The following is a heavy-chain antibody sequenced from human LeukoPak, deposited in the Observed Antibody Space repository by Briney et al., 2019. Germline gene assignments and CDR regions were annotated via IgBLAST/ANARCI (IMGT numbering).Heavy chain of an antibody. CDR3: ARDRRYYYDSSQLDY. V-gene: IGHV3-21*01. Sequence: PGGSLRPSCAASGFTFSSYSMNWVRQAPGKGLEWVSSISSSSSYIYYADSVKGRFTISRDNAKNSLYLQMNSLRAEDTAVYYCARDRRYYYDSSQLDYWGQGTLVTVSS. CDR1: GFTFSSYS. D-gene: IGHD3-22*01. CDR2: ISSSSSYI. J-gene: IGHJ4*02.